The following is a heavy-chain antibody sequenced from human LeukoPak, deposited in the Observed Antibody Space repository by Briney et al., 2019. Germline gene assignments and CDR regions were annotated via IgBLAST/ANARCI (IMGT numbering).Heavy chain of an antibody. Sequence: GGSLRLSCAASGFTFSSYGMSWVRQAPGKGLEWVSAISGSGGSTYYADSVKGRFTISRDNAKKSLYLQMNSLRAEDMAVYYCARAKRNAFDIWGQGTMVTVSS. CDR1: GFTFSSYG. CDR2: ISGSGGST. J-gene: IGHJ3*02. V-gene: IGHV3-23*01. CDR3: ARAKRNAFDI.